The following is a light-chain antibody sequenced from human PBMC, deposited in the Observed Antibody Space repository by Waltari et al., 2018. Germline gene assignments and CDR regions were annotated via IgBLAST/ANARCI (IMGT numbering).Light chain of an antibody. J-gene: IGLJ3*02. Sequence: QSALTQPASMSASPGQSLTISCTATNNDVGTYDLVSWYQQHPGRAPKLLIFQGTKRPSEVSGRFSGSKSADTASLTISGLQPEDEADYYCCSYAGTWLFGGGTKVTVL. CDR1: NNDVGTYDL. CDR3: CSYAGTWL. V-gene: IGLV2-23*01. CDR2: QGT.